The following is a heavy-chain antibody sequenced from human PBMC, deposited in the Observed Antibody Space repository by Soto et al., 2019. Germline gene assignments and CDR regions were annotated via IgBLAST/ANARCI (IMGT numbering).Heavy chain of an antibody. V-gene: IGHV1-69*13. CDR3: ARRRYYDSSGFWFDP. Sequence: ASVKVSCKASGGAFNNYSLSWVRQTPGQGLEWMGGIIPIFGTANYAQKFQGRVTITADESTSTAYMELSSLRSEDTAVYYCARRRYYDSSGFWFDPSGQGTLVTVSS. CDR2: IIPIFGTA. CDR1: GGAFNNYS. J-gene: IGHJ5*02. D-gene: IGHD3-22*01.